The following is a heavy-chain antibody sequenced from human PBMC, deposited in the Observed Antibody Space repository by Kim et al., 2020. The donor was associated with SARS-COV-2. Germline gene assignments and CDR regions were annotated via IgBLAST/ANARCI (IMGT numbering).Heavy chain of an antibody. Sequence: GGSLRLSCAASGFTFSSYAMSWVRQAPGKGLEWVSAISGSGGSTYYADSVKGRFTISRDNSKNTLYLQMNSLRAEDTAVYYCAKAIAAEGWSYYFDYWGQGTLVTVSS. CDR1: GFTFSSYA. J-gene: IGHJ4*02. V-gene: IGHV3-23*01. CDR3: AKAIAAEGWSYYFDY. D-gene: IGHD6-25*01. CDR2: ISGSGGST.